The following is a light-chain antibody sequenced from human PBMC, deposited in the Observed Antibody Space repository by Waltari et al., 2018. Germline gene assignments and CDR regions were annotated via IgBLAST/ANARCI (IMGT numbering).Light chain of an antibody. CDR1: QRINRA. J-gene: IGKJ1*01. CDR2: GAS. CDR3: QHYVRLPAT. V-gene: IGKV3-20*01. Sequence: IVLTQSPGTLSLSPGERVTLSCRASQRINRALAWYQQKPGQAPRLLIYGASIRATGIPDRVSGSGSGTDFTLTISSLEPEDFAVYFCQHYVRLPATFGQGTKVEIK.